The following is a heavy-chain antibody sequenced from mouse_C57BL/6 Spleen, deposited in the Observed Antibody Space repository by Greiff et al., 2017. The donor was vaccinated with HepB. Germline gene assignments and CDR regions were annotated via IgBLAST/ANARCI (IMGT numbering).Heavy chain of an antibody. V-gene: IGHV14-4*01. CDR2: IDPENGDT. Sequence: EVQLQQSGAELVRPGASVKLSCTASGFNIKDDYMHWVKQRPEQGLEWIGWIDPENGDTEYASKFQGKASITADTSSNTAYLQLSSLTSEDTAVYYCTITTAFDYWGQGTTLTVSS. CDR1: GFNIKDDY. J-gene: IGHJ2*01. D-gene: IGHD1-2*01. CDR3: TITTAFDY.